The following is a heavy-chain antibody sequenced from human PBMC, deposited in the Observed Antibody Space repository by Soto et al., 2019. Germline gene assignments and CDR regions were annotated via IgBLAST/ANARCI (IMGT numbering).Heavy chain of an antibody. CDR1: GGSISDYY. CDR2: IYDSGST. J-gene: IGHJ4*02. V-gene: IGHV4-59*01. D-gene: IGHD6-19*01. CDR3: ARVGGSGWYVDY. Sequence: QVQLQESGPGLVKPSETLSITCTVSGGSISDYYWTCIRQPPGKGLEWLGYIYDSGSTSDNPSLKGRVNIAVDRSKSQFSLTLSSVTAADTALYYCARVGGSGWYVDYWGQGTLVTVSS.